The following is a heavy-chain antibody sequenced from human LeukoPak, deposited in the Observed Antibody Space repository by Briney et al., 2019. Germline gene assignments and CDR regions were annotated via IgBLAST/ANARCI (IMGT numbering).Heavy chain of an antibody. CDR1: GYSISSGYY. D-gene: IGHD2-2*01. J-gene: IGHJ6*04. V-gene: IGHV4-38-2*01. CDR2: IYHSGST. CDR3: ASVSGGVVVPAANLGFYYYYGMDV. Sequence: SETLSLTGAVSGYSISSGYYWGWIRQPPGKGLEWIGSIYHSGSTYYNPSLKSRVTISVDTSKNQFSLKLSSVTAADTAVYYCASVSGGVVVPAANLGFYYYYGMDVWGKGTTVTVSS.